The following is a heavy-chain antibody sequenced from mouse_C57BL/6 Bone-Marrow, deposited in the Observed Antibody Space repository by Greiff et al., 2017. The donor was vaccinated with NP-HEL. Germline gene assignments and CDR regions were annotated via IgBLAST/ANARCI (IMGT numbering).Heavy chain of an antibody. D-gene: IGHD3-2*02. Sequence: LVESGPELVKPGASVKISCKASGYAFSSSWMNWVKQRPGKGLEWIGRIYPGGGDTNYNGKFKGKATLTADNSSSTAYMPLSSLTSEDAAVYFCARPRSGLYYAMDYWGQGTSVTVSS. J-gene: IGHJ4*01. CDR2: IYPGGGDT. V-gene: IGHV1-82*01. CDR1: GYAFSSSW. CDR3: ARPRSGLYYAMDY.